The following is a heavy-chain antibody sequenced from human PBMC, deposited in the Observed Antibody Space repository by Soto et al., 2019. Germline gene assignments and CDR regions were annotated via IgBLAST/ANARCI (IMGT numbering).Heavy chain of an antibody. Sequence: SETLSLTCTVSGGSISSYYWSWIRQPPGKGLEWIGYIYYSGSTNYNPSLKSRVTISVDTSKNQFSLKLSSVTAADTAVYYCARGRYYDILTGNPSLDPWGQGTLVTVSS. D-gene: IGHD3-9*01. CDR1: GGSISSYY. CDR3: ARGRYYDILTGNPSLDP. J-gene: IGHJ5*02. CDR2: IYYSGST. V-gene: IGHV4-59*01.